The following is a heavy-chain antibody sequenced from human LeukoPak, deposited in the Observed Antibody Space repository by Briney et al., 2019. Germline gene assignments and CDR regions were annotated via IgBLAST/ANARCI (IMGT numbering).Heavy chain of an antibody. CDR3: ARGGGLDV. CDR2: ISSSDGGT. Sequence: PSGGSLRLSCAGSGFTFSSYAMAWVRQTPEKGLEWVAIISSSDGGTYYIDSVKGRFTISRDNSKNMLNLQMNSLRAEDTAVYFCARGGGLDVWGQGATVTVSS. J-gene: IGHJ6*02. CDR1: GFTFSSYA. D-gene: IGHD3-16*01. V-gene: IGHV3-23*01.